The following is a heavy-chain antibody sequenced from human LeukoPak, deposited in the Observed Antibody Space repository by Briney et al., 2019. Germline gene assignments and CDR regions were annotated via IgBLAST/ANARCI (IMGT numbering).Heavy chain of an antibody. CDR3: ARARXXGGATAEGYYYYYYMDV. J-gene: IGHJ6*03. CDR2: IYYSGST. D-gene: IGHD1-26*01. Sequence: PSETLSLTCAVYGGSFSGYYWSWIRQPPGKGLEWIGYIYYSGSTNYNPSLKSRVTISVDTSKNQFSLKLSSVTAADTVVYYCARARXXGGATAEGYYYYYYMDVWGKGTTVTVSS. V-gene: IGHV4-59*01. CDR1: GGSFSGYY.